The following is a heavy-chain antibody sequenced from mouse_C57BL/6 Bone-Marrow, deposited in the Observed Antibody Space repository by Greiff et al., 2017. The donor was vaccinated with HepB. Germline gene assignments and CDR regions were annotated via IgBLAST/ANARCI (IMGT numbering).Heavy chain of an antibody. CDR1: GYTFTSYW. CDR2: IDPSDSYT. V-gene: IGHV1-59*01. D-gene: IGHD2-5*01. Sequence: QVQLQQPGAELVRPGTSVKLSCKASGYTFTSYWMHWVKQRPGQGLEWIGVIDPSDSYTNYNQKFKGKATLTVDTSSSTAYMQLSSLTSEDSAVYYCARSGYSNYGSWFAYWGQGTLVTVSA. J-gene: IGHJ3*01. CDR3: ARSGYSNYGSWFAY.